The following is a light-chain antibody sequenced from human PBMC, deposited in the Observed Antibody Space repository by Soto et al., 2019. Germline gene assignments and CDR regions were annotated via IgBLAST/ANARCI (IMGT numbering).Light chain of an antibody. CDR2: DVS. CDR3: SSYTISSTVV. CDR1: SSYISSYNY. Sequence: QSALTQPASVSGSPGQSITISCTTSSSYISSYNYVSWYQQHTCKAPRLIIYDVSSLPSGISNRFSGSKSGNTVSLTISGLQAEDEADYFCSSYTISSTVVFGGGTKVTVL. J-gene: IGLJ2*01. V-gene: IGLV2-14*03.